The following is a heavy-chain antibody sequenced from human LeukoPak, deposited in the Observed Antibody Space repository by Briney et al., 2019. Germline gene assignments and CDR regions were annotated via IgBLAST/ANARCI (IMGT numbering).Heavy chain of an antibody. CDR3: AISGLGFGEFRGLDY. CDR2: VFSSGPT. J-gene: IGHJ4*02. CDR1: GFNVSNNY. D-gene: IGHD3-10*01. Sequence: GGSLRLSCAASGFNVSNNYMNWVRQAPGKGLEWVSVVFSSGPTYYADSVKGRFTISRDTSKNALYLQMNSLRAEDTAVYYCAISGLGFGEFRGLDYWGQGTLVTVSS. V-gene: IGHV3-53*01.